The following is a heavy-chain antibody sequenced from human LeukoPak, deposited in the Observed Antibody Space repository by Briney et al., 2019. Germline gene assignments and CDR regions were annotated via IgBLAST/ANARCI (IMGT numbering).Heavy chain of an antibody. CDR3: ATRVMVRGVIIWYFDY. V-gene: IGHV1-24*01. D-gene: IGHD3-10*01. Sequence: ASVKVSCKVSGYTLTELSMHWVRQAPGKGLEWMGDFDPEDGETIYAQKFQGRVTMTEDTSTDTAYMELSSLRSEDTAVYYCATRVMVRGVIIWYFDYWGQGTLVTVSS. CDR2: FDPEDGET. CDR1: GYTLTELS. J-gene: IGHJ4*02.